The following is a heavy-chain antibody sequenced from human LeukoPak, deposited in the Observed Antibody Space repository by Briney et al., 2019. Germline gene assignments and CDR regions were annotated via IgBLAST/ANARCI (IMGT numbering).Heavy chain of an antibody. CDR3: ARENGDYYRAFDI. CDR1: GGSISSYY. Sequence: SETLSLTCTVSGGSISSYYWSWIRQPAGKGLEWIGRIYTSGSTNYNPSLNSRVTMSVDTSKNQFSLNLTSVTAADTAVFYCARENGDYYRAFDIWGQGTMVTVSS. V-gene: IGHV4-4*07. D-gene: IGHD4-17*01. CDR2: IYTSGST. J-gene: IGHJ3*02.